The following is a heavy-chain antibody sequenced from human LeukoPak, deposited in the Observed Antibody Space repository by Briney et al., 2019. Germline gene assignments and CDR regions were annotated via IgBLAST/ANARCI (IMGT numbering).Heavy chain of an antibody. Sequence: GGSLRLSCAASGFTFSSYAMSWVRQAPGKGLEWVSAISGSGGSTYYADSVKGRSTISRDNSKNTLYLQMNSLRAEDTAVYYCAKVYVSMIVVVTTYYFDYWGQGTLVTVSS. D-gene: IGHD3-22*01. CDR2: ISGSGGST. V-gene: IGHV3-23*01. J-gene: IGHJ4*02. CDR3: AKVYVSMIVVVTTYYFDY. CDR1: GFTFSSYA.